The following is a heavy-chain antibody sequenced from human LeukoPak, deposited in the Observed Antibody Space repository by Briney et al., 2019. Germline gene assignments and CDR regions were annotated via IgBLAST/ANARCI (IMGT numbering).Heavy chain of an antibody. D-gene: IGHD6-19*01. CDR1: GYTFTSYA. J-gene: IGHJ4*02. CDR2: INAGNGNT. V-gene: IGHV1-3*01. CDR3: ARDPLYSSGWYQLFDY. Sequence: APVKVSCKASGYTFTSYAMHWVRQAPGQRLEWMGWINAGNGNTKYSQKFQGRVTITRDTSTSTAYMELSSLRSEDTAVYYCARDPLYSSGWYQLFDYWGQGTLVTVSS.